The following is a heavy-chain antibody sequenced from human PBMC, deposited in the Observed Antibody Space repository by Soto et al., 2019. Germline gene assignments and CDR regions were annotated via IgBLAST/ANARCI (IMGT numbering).Heavy chain of an antibody. Sequence: QVQLQESGPGLVKPSQTLSLTCTVSGGSISSGGYYWSWIRQHPGKGLEWIGYIYYSGSTYYNPSRKSRVTISVDTSKNQFSLKLSSVTAADTAVYYCARSDHSGERFDYWGQGTLVTVSS. D-gene: IGHD3-10*01. CDR3: ARSDHSGERFDY. CDR2: IYYSGST. V-gene: IGHV4-31*03. J-gene: IGHJ4*02. CDR1: GGSISSGGYY.